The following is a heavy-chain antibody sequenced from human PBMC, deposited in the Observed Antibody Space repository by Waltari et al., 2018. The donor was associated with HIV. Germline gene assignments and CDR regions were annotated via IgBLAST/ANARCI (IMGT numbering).Heavy chain of an antibody. D-gene: IGHD3-10*01. CDR1: VSIFPDNA. CDR3: VRESKLPGEFYPFEY. J-gene: IGHJ4*02. Sequence: QVHLVESGGGVAPSGLSLRLLCAACVSIFPDNAPHWVRQAPGKGLEWISFISYDGVNQNYADSVKGRFTISRDDSRSRLYLQMNSLRREDTAVYYCVRESKLPGEFYPFEYWGQGTLVTVSS. V-gene: IGHV3-30*13. CDR2: ISYDGVNQ.